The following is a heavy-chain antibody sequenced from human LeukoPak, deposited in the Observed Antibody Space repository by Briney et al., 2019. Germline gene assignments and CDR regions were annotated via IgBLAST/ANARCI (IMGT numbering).Heavy chain of an antibody. CDR2: ISTDGSVT. CDR3: ARIGGSGSYSGHYFDH. D-gene: IGHD3-10*01. CDR1: GFTFSTYW. Sequence: GGSLRLSCAASGFTFSTYWMHWVRRAPGKALVWVSHISTDGSVTSDADSVKGRFTISRDNDKNTMYLQMNSLRAEDTAVYYCARIGGSGSYSGHYFDHWGQGTLVTVSS. V-gene: IGHV3-74*01. J-gene: IGHJ4*02.